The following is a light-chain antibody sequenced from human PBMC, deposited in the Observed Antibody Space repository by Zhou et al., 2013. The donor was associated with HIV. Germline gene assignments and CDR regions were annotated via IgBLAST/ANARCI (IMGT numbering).Light chain of an antibody. V-gene: IGKV1-12*01. CDR2: GAS. Sequence: DIQMTQSPSSVSASVGDRVTITCRASQGIGSWLAWYQQKPGKAPKLLIYGASSLQSGVPSRFSGSGFGTDFTLTINRLHPEDFATYYCQQANRFPQTFGQGTKVEDQT. CDR3: QQANRFPQT. CDR1: QGIGSW. J-gene: IGKJ2*01.